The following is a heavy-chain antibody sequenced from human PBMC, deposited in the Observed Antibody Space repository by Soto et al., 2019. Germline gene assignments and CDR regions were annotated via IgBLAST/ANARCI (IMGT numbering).Heavy chain of an antibody. CDR1: GDLFNNYA. J-gene: IGHJ4*02. V-gene: IGHV1-69*01. Sequence: QVQLVQSGAEVKEPGSSVKVSCKATGDLFNNYAFNWVRQAPGQGLEWMGRISPLFSTTNYAQKFQGRVTIGAYELTIIVYLVVSNLESEDTAMYYCWAPSSVAASGYFKFWGQGTLVTVSP. D-gene: IGHD2-15*01. CDR3: WAPSSVAASGYFKF. CDR2: ISPLFSTT.